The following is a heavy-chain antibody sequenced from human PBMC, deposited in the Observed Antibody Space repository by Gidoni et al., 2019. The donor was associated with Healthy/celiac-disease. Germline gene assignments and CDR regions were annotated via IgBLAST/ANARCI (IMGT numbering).Heavy chain of an antibody. V-gene: IGHV3-49*05. CDR3: TRDRTIWGDFWSGFNYYYGMDV. Sequence: EVQLVESGGGLVTTGRSLSLSCTASGFAFGDYAMSWFGQAPGKGLEWVGFIRSKAYGGTTEYAASVKGRFTISRYESKSIAYLQMNSLKTEDTAVYYCTRDRTIWGDFWSGFNYYYGMDVWGQGTTVTVSS. D-gene: IGHD3-3*01. CDR2: IRSKAYGGTT. J-gene: IGHJ6*02. CDR1: GFAFGDYA.